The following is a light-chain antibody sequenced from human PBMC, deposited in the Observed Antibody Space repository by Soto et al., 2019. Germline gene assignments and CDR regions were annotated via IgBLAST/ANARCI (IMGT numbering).Light chain of an antibody. CDR3: SSYAGSNTVV. J-gene: IGLJ2*01. CDR2: EVH. Sequence: QSALTQPPSASGSPGQSVTISCTGTSSDVGGYNYVSWYQHHPGKAPKLIIYEVHKRPSGVPDRFAGSKSGNTASLTVSGLQAEDEADYYCSSYAGSNTVVFGGGTKLTVL. CDR1: SSDVGGYNY. V-gene: IGLV2-8*01.